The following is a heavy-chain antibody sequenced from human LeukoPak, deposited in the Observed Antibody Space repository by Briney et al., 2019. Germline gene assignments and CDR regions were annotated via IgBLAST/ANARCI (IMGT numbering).Heavy chain of an antibody. Sequence: GGPLTLSCAPSGFPYNRYATLWVRHAPRKAVVGVSSIIGSGAYTYYADSVEALLTLSRHNSENTLYLHKNTQRVENTSILHCANEMSYYSPSNDWGQGSLVTVSS. CDR2: IIGSGAYT. CDR3: ANEMSYYSPSND. D-gene: IGHD1-26*01. J-gene: IGHJ4*02. CDR1: GFPYNRYA. V-gene: IGHV3-23*01.